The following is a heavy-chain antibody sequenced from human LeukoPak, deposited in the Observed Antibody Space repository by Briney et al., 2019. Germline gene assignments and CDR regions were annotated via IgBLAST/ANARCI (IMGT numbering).Heavy chain of an antibody. Sequence: PGGSLRLSCAASGFTVSSNYMSWVRQAPGKGLEWVSVIYSGGSAYYADSVKGRFTISRDNSKNTLYLQMNSLRAEDTAVYYCARGDSVVTAAYWGQGTLVTVSS. CDR3: ARGDSVVTAAY. V-gene: IGHV3-53*01. CDR1: GFTVSSNY. CDR2: IYSGGSA. J-gene: IGHJ4*02. D-gene: IGHD2-21*02.